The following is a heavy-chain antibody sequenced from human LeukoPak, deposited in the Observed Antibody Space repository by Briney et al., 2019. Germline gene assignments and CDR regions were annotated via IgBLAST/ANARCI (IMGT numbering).Heavy chain of an antibody. CDR2: IRNDGSNE. CDR3: AKDNHHSIAVASGLDY. J-gene: IGHJ4*02. CDR1: GFIFSSYS. D-gene: IGHD6-19*01. Sequence: GGSLRLSCAASGFIFSSYSMHWVRQAPGKGLEWVAHIRNDGSNEYYAETVKGRLTISRDNSKNTLYLQMNSLRAEDTAVYYCAKDNHHSIAVASGLDYWGQGTLVAVSS. V-gene: IGHV3-30*02.